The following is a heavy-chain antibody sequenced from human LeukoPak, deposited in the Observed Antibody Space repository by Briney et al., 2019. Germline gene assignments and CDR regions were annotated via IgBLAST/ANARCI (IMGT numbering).Heavy chain of an antibody. CDR2: LVPMFNTT. CDR1: GGTFITYA. Sequence: VASVKVSCKAAGGTFITYAISWVRQAPGQGLEWMGGLVPMFNTTNYAQKFQGRVTITADESTSTAYMELSSLRSDDTAVYYCASPPSGDGGSFEYWGQGTLVTVSS. CDR3: ASPPSGDGGSFEY. D-gene: IGHD3-10*01. J-gene: IGHJ4*02. V-gene: IGHV1-69*13.